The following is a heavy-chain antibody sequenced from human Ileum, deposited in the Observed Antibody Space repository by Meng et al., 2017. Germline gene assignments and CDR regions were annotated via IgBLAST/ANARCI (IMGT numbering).Heavy chain of an antibody. V-gene: IGHV4-4*03. Sequence: VQQQEWAAGLEPPPGTRPLRGVLDGGYSNSAACGRCVRKPPAKGWLWMGGMHYCGTIYYSPSAKCGVSISLDKSATQLYLRLTSVDAADTAVSDCASHIRVTGTRGFDFWGQGTLVTVSS. D-gene: IGHD2-21*02. CDR3: ASHIRVTGTRGFDF. J-gene: IGHJ4*02. CDR2: MHYCGTI. CDR1: GGYSNSAAC.